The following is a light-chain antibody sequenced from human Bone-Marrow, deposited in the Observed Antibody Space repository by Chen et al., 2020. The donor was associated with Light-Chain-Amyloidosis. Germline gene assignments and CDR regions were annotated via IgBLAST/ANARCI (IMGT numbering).Light chain of an antibody. Sequence: DIVVTQSPDSLAVFLGERATINCKSSQRILYTSNNENYLAWYQQKPGQPPKLLIYWASTRASGVPDRFSGSGSGTDFTLTSSSLQAEDVAVYFCQQYYTPPLTFGGGTKVEI. V-gene: IGKV4-1*01. CDR3: QQYYTPPLT. CDR1: QRILYTSNNENY. CDR2: WAS. J-gene: IGKJ4*01.